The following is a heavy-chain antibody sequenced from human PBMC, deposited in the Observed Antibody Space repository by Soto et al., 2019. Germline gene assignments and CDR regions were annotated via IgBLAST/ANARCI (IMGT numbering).Heavy chain of an antibody. J-gene: IGHJ6*02. CDR1: GFTFSSYW. CDR3: AREVDTAMVTGYYYGMDV. CDR2: INSDGSST. Sequence: GALRLSCAASGFTFSSYWMHWVREAPGKGLVWVSRINSDGSSTSYADSVKGRFTISRDNAKNTLYLQMNSLRAEDTAVYYCAREVDTAMVTGYYYGMDVWGQGTTVTVSS. V-gene: IGHV3-74*01. D-gene: IGHD5-18*01.